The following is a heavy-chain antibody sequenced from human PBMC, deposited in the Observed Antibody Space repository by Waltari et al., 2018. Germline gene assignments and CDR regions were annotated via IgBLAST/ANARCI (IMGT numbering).Heavy chain of an antibody. J-gene: IGHJ4*02. CDR3: AKGRSYDSSGYYYGD. D-gene: IGHD3-22*01. CDR2: VWYDGTNK. Sequence: QVQLVESGGGVVQPGRSLRLSCAASGFTFSSYGMHWVRQAPGTGGEWVAVVWYDGTNKYYADSVKGRFTISRDNSKNTLNLQMNSLRVEDTAVYYCAKGRSYDSSGYYYGDWGQGTLVTVSS. V-gene: IGHV3-33*06. CDR1: GFTFSSYG.